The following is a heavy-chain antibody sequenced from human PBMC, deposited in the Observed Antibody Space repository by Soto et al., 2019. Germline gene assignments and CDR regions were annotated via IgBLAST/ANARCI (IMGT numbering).Heavy chain of an antibody. J-gene: IGHJ4*02. D-gene: IGHD2-15*01. CDR3: ARLPLRYCSGGSCMSTSDY. CDR1: GGSFSGYY. CDR2: INHSGST. Sequence: QVQLQQWGAGLLKPSETLSLTCAVYGGSFSGYYWSWIRQPPGKGLEWIGEINHSGSTNYNPSLKSRVTISVDTSKNQFSLKLSSVTAADTAVYYCARLPLRYCSGGSCMSTSDYWGQGTLVTVSS. V-gene: IGHV4-34*01.